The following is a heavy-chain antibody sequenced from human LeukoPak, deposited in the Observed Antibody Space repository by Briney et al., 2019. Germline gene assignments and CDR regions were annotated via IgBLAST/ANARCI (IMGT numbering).Heavy chain of an antibody. CDR1: GGSISSSNW. V-gene: IGHV4-4*02. CDR3: AETSSSWHEGENY. CDR2: IYHSGST. J-gene: IGHJ4*02. D-gene: IGHD6-13*01. Sequence: PSETLSLTCAVSGGSISSSNWWSWVRQPPGKGLEWIGEIYHSGSTYYNPSLKSRVTVSVDTSRNQFSLKLSSVTAADTAVYYCAETSSSWHEGENYWGQGTLVTVSS.